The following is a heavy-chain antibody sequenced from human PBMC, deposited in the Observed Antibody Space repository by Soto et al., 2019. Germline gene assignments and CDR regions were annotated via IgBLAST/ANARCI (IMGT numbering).Heavy chain of an antibody. CDR3: ARGSIAAAGYYFDY. J-gene: IGHJ4*02. D-gene: IGHD6-13*01. CDR1: GGSFSCYY. V-gene: IGHV4-34*01. Sequence: SETLSLTCAVYGGSFSCYYWSWIRQPPGKGLEWIGEINHSGSTNYNPSLKSRVTISVDTSKNQFSLKLSSVTAADTAVYYCARGSIAAAGYYFDYWGQGTLVTVSS. CDR2: INHSGST.